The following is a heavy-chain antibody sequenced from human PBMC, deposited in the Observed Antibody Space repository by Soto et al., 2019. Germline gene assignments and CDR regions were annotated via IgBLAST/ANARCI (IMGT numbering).Heavy chain of an antibody. Sequence: SETLSLTCTVSGGSISSYYWSWIRQPPGKGLEWIGYIYYSGSTNYNPSLKSRVTISVDTSKNQFSLKLSSVTAADTAVYYCARATIGSSSWPYYYYYGMDVWGQGTTVTVFS. CDR3: ARATIGSSSWPYYYYYGMDV. CDR1: GGSISSYY. D-gene: IGHD6-13*01. CDR2: IYYSGST. V-gene: IGHV4-59*01. J-gene: IGHJ6*02.